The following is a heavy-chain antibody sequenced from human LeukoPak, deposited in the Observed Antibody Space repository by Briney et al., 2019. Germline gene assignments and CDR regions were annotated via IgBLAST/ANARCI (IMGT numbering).Heavy chain of an antibody. V-gene: IGHV3-23*01. CDR1: GFTFSSYA. D-gene: IGHD5-24*01. J-gene: IGHJ3*02. CDR2: ISGSGGST. Sequence: PGGSLRLSCAASGFTFSSYAMSWVRQAPGKGLKWVSAISGSGGSTYYADSVKGRFTISRDNSKNTLYLQMNSLRAEDTAVYYCAKVRHGYNFRPDAFDIWGQGTMVTVSS. CDR3: AKVRHGYNFRPDAFDI.